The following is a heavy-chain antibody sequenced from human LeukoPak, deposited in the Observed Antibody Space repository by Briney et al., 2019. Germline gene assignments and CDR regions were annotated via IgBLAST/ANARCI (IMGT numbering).Heavy chain of an antibody. V-gene: IGHV1-46*01. CDR1: GYTFTNYA. Sequence: ASVKVSCKASGYTFTNYAISWVRQAPGQGLEWMGIINPSGGSTSYAQKFQGRVTMTRDMSTSTVYMELSSLRSEDTAVYYCAVLYSNWFDPWGQGTLVTVSS. J-gene: IGHJ5*02. D-gene: IGHD2-8*01. CDR2: INPSGGST. CDR3: AVLYSNWFDP.